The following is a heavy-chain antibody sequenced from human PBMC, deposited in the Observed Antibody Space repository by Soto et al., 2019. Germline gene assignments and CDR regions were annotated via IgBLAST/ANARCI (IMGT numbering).Heavy chain of an antibody. D-gene: IGHD6-19*01. CDR3: ARVIGGWYYFDY. V-gene: IGHV1-3*01. J-gene: IGHJ4*02. CDR2: INAGNGNT. CDR1: GYTFTSCA. Sequence: QVQLVQSGAEVKKPGASVKVSCKASGYTFTSCAMHWVRQAPGHRLEWMGWINAGNGNTKYSQKFQGRVTIARDTSASTAYMELSSLRSEDTAVYYCARVIGGWYYFDYWGQGTLVTVSS.